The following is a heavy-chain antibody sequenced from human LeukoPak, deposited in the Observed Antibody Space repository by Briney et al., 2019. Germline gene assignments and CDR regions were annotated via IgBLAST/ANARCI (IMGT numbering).Heavy chain of an antibody. D-gene: IGHD3-22*01. CDR1: GYTFTGYY. CDR3: ARDLYNYYDSSGYLRSWYYFDY. J-gene: IGHJ4*02. V-gene: IGHV1-2*02. CDR2: INPNSGGT. Sequence: ASVKVSCKASGYTFTGYYMHWVRQAPGQGLEWMGWINPNSGGTNYAQKFQGRVTMTRDTSISTAYMELSRLRSDDTAVYYCARDLYNYYDSSGYLRSWYYFDYWGQGTLVTVSS.